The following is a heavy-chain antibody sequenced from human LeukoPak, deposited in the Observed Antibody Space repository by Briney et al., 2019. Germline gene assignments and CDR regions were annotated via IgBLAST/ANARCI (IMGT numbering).Heavy chain of an antibody. CDR1: GFTFSDYY. V-gene: IGHV3-7*01. Sequence: GGSLRLSCAASGFTFSDYYMSWIRQAPGKGLEWVANIKQDGSEKYYVDSVKGRFTISRDNAKDTVYLQMNSLRAEDTAVYFCARAEAVVTHGAFDYWGQGTLVTVS. CDR3: ARAEAVVTHGAFDY. CDR2: IKQDGSEK. D-gene: IGHD2-21*02. J-gene: IGHJ4*02.